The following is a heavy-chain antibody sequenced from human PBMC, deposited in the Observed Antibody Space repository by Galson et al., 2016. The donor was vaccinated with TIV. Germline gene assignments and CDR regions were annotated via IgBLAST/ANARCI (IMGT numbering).Heavy chain of an antibody. CDR3: ARGQFAIGWYPDRFDC. D-gene: IGHD6-19*01. Sequence: SLRLSCAASGFTFNNFWMTWVRQAPGKGLKWVANIKQDGSDTYYVESLKGRFTISRDNTKSSLFLQMNSLRAEDTAVYYCARGQFAIGWYPDRFDCWGQGILVTVSS. CDR1: GFTFNNFW. V-gene: IGHV3-7*04. CDR2: IKQDGSDT. J-gene: IGHJ4*02.